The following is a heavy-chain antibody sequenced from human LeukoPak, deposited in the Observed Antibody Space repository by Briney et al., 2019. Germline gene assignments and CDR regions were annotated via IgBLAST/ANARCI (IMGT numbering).Heavy chain of an antibody. D-gene: IGHD3-10*01. CDR3: AKDKEGYNQLLVLLFDY. J-gene: IGHJ4*02. Sequence: PGGSLRLSCAASGFTFSSYAMSWVRQAPGKGLEWVSAISGSGGSTYYADSVKGRFTISRDNSKNTLYLQMNSLRAEDTAVYYCAKDKEGYNQLLVLLFDYWGQGTLVTVSS. CDR1: GFTFSSYA. CDR2: ISGSGGST. V-gene: IGHV3-23*01.